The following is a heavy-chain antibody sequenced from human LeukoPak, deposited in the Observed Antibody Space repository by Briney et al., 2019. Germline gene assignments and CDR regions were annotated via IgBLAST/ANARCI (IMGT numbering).Heavy chain of an antibody. V-gene: IGHV3-7*01. J-gene: IGHJ4*02. CDR1: GFTFSSYW. CDR3: ARESGKLSIFDH. CDR2: IKQDGSEK. D-gene: IGHD3-3*01. Sequence: PGGSLRLSCAASGFTFSSYWMSWVRQAPGKGLEWVANIKQDGSEKYYVDSVKGRFTISRDNAKNALYLQMNSLRAEDAAVFDCARESGKLSIFDHWGQGTLVTVSS.